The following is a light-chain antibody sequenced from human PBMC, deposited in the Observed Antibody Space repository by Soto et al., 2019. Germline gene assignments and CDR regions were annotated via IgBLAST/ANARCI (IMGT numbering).Light chain of an antibody. CDR2: EVS. Sequence: QSALTQPASVSGSPGQSITISCAGTSNDVGGYDYVSWYQHHPGKVPKFIIYEVSKRPSGVSNRFSGSKSGDMASLTISGLQAEDEADYYCCSYTSTNTVVFGTGTKLTVL. V-gene: IGLV2-14*01. J-gene: IGLJ1*01. CDR3: CSYTSTNTVV. CDR1: SNDVGGYDY.